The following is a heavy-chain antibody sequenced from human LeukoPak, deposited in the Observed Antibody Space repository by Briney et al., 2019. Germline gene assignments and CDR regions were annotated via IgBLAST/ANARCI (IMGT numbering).Heavy chain of an antibody. V-gene: IGHV3-53*01. D-gene: IGHD4-17*01. J-gene: IGHJ3*02. Sequence: GGSLRLSCAASGFTVSSNYMSWVRQAPGKGLEWVSVIYSGGSTYYADSVKGRFTISRDNSKNTLYLQMNSLRAEDTAVYYCARRLRPTNAFDIWGQGTMVTVSS. CDR2: IYSGGST. CDR1: GFTVSSNY. CDR3: ARRLRPTNAFDI.